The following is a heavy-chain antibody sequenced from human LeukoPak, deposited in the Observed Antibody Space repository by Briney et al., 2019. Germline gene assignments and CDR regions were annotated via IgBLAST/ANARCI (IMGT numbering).Heavy chain of an antibody. CDR2: ISSNGGVT. CDR3: AREGPVAHFDY. CDR1: GFTFSTYA. J-gene: IGHJ4*02. Sequence: PGGSLRLSCAASGFTFSTYAMRWVRQAPGKGLQYVSAISSNGGVTYYANSVKGRFTISRDNSKSTLYLQMGSLRAEDMAVYYCAREGPVAHFDYWGQGALVTVSS. V-gene: IGHV3-64*01.